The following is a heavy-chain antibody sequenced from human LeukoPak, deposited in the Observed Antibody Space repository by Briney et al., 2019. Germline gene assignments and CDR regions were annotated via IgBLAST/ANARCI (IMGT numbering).Heavy chain of an antibody. Sequence: SQTLSLTCTVSGGSISSGDYYWSWIRQHPGKGLEWIGCISYSGSTYYNPTLKSRVSISVDTSKNQFSLKLSSVTAADTAVYYCARAEQQLGNDAFHIWGQGTMVTVSS. CDR3: ARAEQQLGNDAFHI. J-gene: IGHJ3*02. D-gene: IGHD6-13*01. CDR1: GGSISSGDYY. CDR2: ISYSGST. V-gene: IGHV4-31*03.